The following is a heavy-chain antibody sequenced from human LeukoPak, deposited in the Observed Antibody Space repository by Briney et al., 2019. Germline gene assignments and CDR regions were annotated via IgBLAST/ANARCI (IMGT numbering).Heavy chain of an antibody. V-gene: IGHV1-24*01. CDR1: GYTLTELS. CDR2: FDPEDGET. Sequence: GASVKVSCKVSGYTLTELSMHWVRQAPGKGLEWMGGFDPEDGETIYALKFQGRVTMTEDTSTDTAYMELSSLRSEDTAVYYCATLIMVRGVISFSGDYWGQGTLVTVSS. CDR3: ATLIMVRGVISFSGDY. J-gene: IGHJ4*02. D-gene: IGHD3-10*01.